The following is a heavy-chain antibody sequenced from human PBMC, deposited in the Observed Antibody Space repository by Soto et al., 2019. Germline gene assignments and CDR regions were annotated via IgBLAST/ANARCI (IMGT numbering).Heavy chain of an antibody. V-gene: IGHV4-31*03. CDR2: IYYSGST. D-gene: IGHD3-3*01. CDR3: ARAETGYDFWSGYYRSYFDY. Sequence: QVQLQESGPGLVKPSQTLSLTCTVSGGSISSGGYYWSWIRQHPGKGLEWIGYIYYSGSTYYNPSLKSRVTISVDTSKNQFSLKLSSVTAADTAVYYCARAETGYDFWSGYYRSYFDYWGQGTLVTVSS. J-gene: IGHJ4*02. CDR1: GGSISSGGYY.